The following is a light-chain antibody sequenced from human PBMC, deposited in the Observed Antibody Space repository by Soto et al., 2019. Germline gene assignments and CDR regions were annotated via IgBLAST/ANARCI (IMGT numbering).Light chain of an antibody. CDR2: EVS. Sequence: QSVLTQPASVSGSPGQSITISCTGTSRAVGSYNLVSWYQQHPGKAPKLMIYEVSQRPSGVSNRFSGSKSGNTASLTICGLQAEDEADYYCCSYAGSFAVFGGGTQLTVL. V-gene: IGLV2-23*02. CDR1: SRAVGSYNL. CDR3: CSYAGSFAV. J-gene: IGLJ7*01.